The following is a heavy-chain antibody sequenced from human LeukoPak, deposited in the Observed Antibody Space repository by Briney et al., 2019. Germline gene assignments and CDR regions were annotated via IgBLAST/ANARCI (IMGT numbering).Heavy chain of an antibody. J-gene: IGHJ6*04. CDR2: VSGSGGSP. Sequence: GGSLRLSCAASGFTFSSYAMSWVRQAPGKGLEWVSAVSGSGGSPYYADSVKGRFTISRDSAKNSLYLQMNSLRAEDTAVYYCAELGITMIGGVWGKGTTVTISS. CDR1: GFTFSSYA. CDR3: AELGITMIGGV. D-gene: IGHD3-10*02. V-gene: IGHV3-23*01.